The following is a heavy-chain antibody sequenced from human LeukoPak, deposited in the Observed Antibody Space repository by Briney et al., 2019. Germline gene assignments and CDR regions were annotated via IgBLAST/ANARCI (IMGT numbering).Heavy chain of an antibody. CDR1: GDSINNNNYY. CDR3: ARDARGIAATDPLD. CDR2: IYYNGRT. J-gene: IGHJ4*02. Sequence: PSETLSLTCTVSGDSINNNNYYWGWIRQPPGKGLEWIGNIYYNGRTYYSPSLKSRVTISVDTSKNQFSLKLSSVTAADTAVYYCARDARGIAATDPLDWGQGTLVTVSS. D-gene: IGHD6-13*01. V-gene: IGHV4-39*07.